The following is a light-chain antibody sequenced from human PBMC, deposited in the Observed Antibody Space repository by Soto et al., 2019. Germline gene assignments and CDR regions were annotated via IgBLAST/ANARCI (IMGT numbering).Light chain of an antibody. J-gene: IGLJ2*01. CDR1: RSDVGGDDL. V-gene: IGLV2-8*01. Sequence: QSALTQPPSASGSPGQSVTISCTGSRSDVGGDDLVSWYQQRPGKAPQLIISAVNKRPSGVPDRFSGSTDGSSNSASLTISGLQTEDEADYYCQSYDSSFVLFGGGTKLTVL. CDR3: QSYDSSFVL. CDR2: AVN.